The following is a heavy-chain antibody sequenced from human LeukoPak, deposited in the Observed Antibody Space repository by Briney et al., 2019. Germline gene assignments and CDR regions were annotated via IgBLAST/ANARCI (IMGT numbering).Heavy chain of an antibody. CDR2: ISGSGGST. Sequence: GGSLRLSCAASGFTFSSYAMSWVRQAPGKGLEWVSAISGSGGSTYYADSVKGRFTISRDNSKNTLYLQMNSLRAEDTAVYYCAKDPSTYYDFWSGYNYFDYWGQGTLVTVSS. CDR1: GFTFSSYA. CDR3: AKDPSTYYDFWSGYNYFDY. V-gene: IGHV3-23*01. D-gene: IGHD3-3*01. J-gene: IGHJ4*02.